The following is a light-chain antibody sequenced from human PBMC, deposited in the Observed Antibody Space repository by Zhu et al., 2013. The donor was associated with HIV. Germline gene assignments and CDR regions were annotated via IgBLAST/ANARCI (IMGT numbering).Light chain of an antibody. CDR3: QQSYSTPLT. J-gene: IGKJ4*01. V-gene: IGKV3-15*01. Sequence: EIVLTQSPVTLSVSPGERVILSCRASQSVASNLAWYQQRPGQAPRLLIYGASTRATGVPARFSGSGSGTEFTLTVSSLQSEDFATYYCQQSYSTPLTFGGGTRVEIK. CDR2: GAS. CDR1: QSVASN.